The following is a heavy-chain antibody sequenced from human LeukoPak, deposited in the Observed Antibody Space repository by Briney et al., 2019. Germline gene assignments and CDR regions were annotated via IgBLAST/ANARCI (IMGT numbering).Heavy chain of an antibody. Sequence: GGSLRLSCAASGFTFSSYWMSWVRQAPGKGLEWVANIKQDGSEKYYVDSVKGRFTISRDNAKNSLYLQMNSLRAEDTAVYYCARVGQYYYGSGSYYNAFDIWGQGTMVTVSS. D-gene: IGHD3-10*01. CDR1: GFTFSSYW. V-gene: IGHV3-7*01. J-gene: IGHJ3*02. CDR2: IKQDGSEK. CDR3: ARVGQYYYGSGSYYNAFDI.